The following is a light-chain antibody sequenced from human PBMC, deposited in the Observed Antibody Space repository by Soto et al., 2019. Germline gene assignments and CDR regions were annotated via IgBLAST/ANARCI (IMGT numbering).Light chain of an antibody. CDR1: QSVSSY. CDR3: QQYNNWPIT. Sequence: EIVLTQSPGTLSLSPGERSTLSFSSSQSVSSYYLAWYQQKPGQAPRLLIYAASTRATGIPARFSGSGSGTEFTLTISSLQSEDFAVYYCQQYNNWPITFGQGTRLEI. J-gene: IGKJ5*01. CDR2: AAS. V-gene: IGKV3D-15*01.